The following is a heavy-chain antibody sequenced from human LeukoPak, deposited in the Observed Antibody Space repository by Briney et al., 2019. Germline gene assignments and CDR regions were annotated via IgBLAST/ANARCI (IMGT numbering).Heavy chain of an antibody. V-gene: IGHV4-34*01. Sequence: PSETLSLTCAVYGASFINSYWSWIRQPPGKGLEWIGEIDHTRDTKYNPSLKGRVTISVDTSKNQFSLDLTSVTATDTAVYYCAIASQLGSYNWFDPWGQGTLVTVSS. CDR1: GASFINSY. D-gene: IGHD1-1*01. CDR3: AIASQLGSYNWFDP. J-gene: IGHJ5*02. CDR2: IDHTRDT.